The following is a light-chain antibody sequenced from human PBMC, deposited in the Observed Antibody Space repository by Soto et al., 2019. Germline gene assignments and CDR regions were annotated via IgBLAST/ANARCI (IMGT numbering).Light chain of an antibody. CDR3: HQYGSSTLIT. Sequence: EIVLTKSPCTLSLSPGERATLSCRASQSVSSSYLAWYQQKPGQAPRLLIFGASNRATGIPDRFSGSGSGTDFTLTTSRLEPEDFAVYYCHQYGSSTLITFGQGTRLEIK. V-gene: IGKV3-20*01. J-gene: IGKJ5*01. CDR2: GAS. CDR1: QSVSSSY.